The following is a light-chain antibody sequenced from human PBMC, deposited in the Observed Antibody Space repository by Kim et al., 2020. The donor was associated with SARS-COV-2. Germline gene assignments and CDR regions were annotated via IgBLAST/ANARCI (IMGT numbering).Light chain of an antibody. CDR1: SNNVGDQG. J-gene: IGLJ2*01. CDR3: SAWDSSISAWV. V-gene: IGLV10-54*01. CDR2: RRN. Sequence: QAGLTQPPSVSDALRQTATLTCTGNSNNVGDQGADWLQQHQGHPPKLLSNRRNNRPSGISERFSASRSGDTASLTITGLQPEDEADYYCSAWDSSISAWVFGGGTQLTVL.